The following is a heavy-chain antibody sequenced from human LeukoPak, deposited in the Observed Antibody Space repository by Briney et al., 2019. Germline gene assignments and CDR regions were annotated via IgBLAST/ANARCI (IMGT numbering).Heavy chain of an antibody. CDR2: TYYRSKWYN. J-gene: IGHJ6*02. CDR3: ARDQDGMDV. CDR1: GDSLSSNSAA. Sequence: SQTLSLTSALSGDSLSSNSAAWNWVRQSPSSGLEWLGRTYYRSKWYNDYAVSVKSRVTINPDTPKNQFSLQLNSVTPEDTAVYYCARDQDGMDVWGQGTTVTVSS. V-gene: IGHV6-1*01.